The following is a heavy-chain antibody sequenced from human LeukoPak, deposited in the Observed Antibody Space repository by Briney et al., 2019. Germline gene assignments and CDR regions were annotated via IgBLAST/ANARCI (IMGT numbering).Heavy chain of an antibody. J-gene: IGHJ4*02. CDR2: ISSSSSYI. Sequence: PGGSLRLSCAASGFAFSSYSMNWVRQAPGKGLEWVSSISSSSSYIYYADSVKGRFTISRDNAKNSLYLQMNSLRAEDTAVYYCARFKDTWRPFDYWGQGTLVTVSS. CDR1: GFAFSSYS. CDR3: ARFKDTWRPFDY. V-gene: IGHV3-21*01. D-gene: IGHD3-16*01.